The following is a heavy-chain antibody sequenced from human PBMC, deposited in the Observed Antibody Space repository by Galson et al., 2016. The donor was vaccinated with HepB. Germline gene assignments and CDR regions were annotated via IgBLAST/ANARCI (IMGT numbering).Heavy chain of an antibody. V-gene: IGHV3-21*01. CDR1: GFTFSSYT. CDR2: ISSNSNYI. J-gene: IGHJ4*02. D-gene: IGHD4-17*01. CDR3: VRRHGDWYFDY. Sequence: SLRLSCAASGFTFSSYTMNWVRQAPGKGLEWVSSISSNSNYIYYADSVKGRFTIYRDNANNSLDLQMNSLRAEDTAVYYCVRRHGDWYFDYWGQGTLFTVSS.